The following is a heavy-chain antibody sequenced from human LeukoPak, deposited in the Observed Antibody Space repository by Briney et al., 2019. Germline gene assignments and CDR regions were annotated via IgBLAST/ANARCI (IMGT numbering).Heavy chain of an antibody. CDR1: GGSFRGYY. CDR2: INHSGST. V-gene: IGHV4-34*01. Sequence: SETLSLTCAVYGGSFRGYYWSWIRQPPGKGLEWIGEINHSGSTNYNPSLKSRVTISVDTSKNQFSLKLSSVTAADTAMYYCARVSRGNSVGGDYWGQGTLVTVSS. CDR3: ARVSRGNSVGGDY. D-gene: IGHD4-23*01. J-gene: IGHJ4*02.